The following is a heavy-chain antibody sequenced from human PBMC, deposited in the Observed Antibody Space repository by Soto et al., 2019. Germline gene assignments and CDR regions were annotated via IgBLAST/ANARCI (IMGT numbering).Heavy chain of an antibody. V-gene: IGHV2-70*04. CDR2: IDWDDDK. Sequence: SGPTLVNSTQTLTLTCTFSGFSLITSGMLVSWIRQPPGKALEWLARIDWDDDKFYNTSLKTRLTISKDSSKNQVVLTMTNMDPVDTATYYCARMFHCSGGTCPFDYWGQGALVTVSS. CDR1: GFSLITSGML. CDR3: ARMFHCSGGTCPFDY. J-gene: IGHJ4*02. D-gene: IGHD2-15*01.